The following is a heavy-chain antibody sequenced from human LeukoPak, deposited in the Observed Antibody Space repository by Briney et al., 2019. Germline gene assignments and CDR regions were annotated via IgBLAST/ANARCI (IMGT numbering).Heavy chain of an antibody. V-gene: IGHV3-7*01. CDR2: IKQDGSEK. CDR3: ARDLGDFWSGYTHDY. CDR1: GFTFSSYW. D-gene: IGHD3-3*01. Sequence: PGGSLRLSCAASGFTFSSYWMSWARQAPGKGLEWVANIKQDGSEKYYVDSVKGRFTISRDNAKNSLYLQMNSLRAEDTAVYYCARDLGDFWSGYTHDYWGQGTLVTVSS. J-gene: IGHJ4*02.